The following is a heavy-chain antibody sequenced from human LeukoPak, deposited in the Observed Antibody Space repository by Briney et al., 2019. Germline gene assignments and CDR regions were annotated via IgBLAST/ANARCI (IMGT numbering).Heavy chain of an antibody. CDR2: IYYSGST. CDR1: GGSISSSSYY. J-gene: IGHJ6*03. Sequence: SETLSLTCTVSGGSISSSSYYWGWIRQPPGKGLEWIGSIYYSGSTYYNPSLNSRVTISVDTSKNPYSLKLSSVTAADTAVYYCAREGGGKYYDGFWSGYYKVGLTNYYYMDVWGKGTTVTVSS. CDR3: AREGGGKYYDGFWSGYYKVGLTNYYYMDV. D-gene: IGHD3-3*01. V-gene: IGHV4-39*07.